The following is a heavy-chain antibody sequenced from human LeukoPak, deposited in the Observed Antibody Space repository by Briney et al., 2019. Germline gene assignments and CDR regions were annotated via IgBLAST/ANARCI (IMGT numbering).Heavy chain of an antibody. CDR3: ARLLDHSGGSGYGHWYFDL. J-gene: IGHJ2*01. V-gene: IGHV4-30-2*01. Sequence: SETLSLTCTVSGGSISSGGYYWSWIRQPPGKGLEWIGYIYHSGSTYYNPSLKSRVTISVDRSKNQFSLKLSSVTAADTALYYCARLLDHSGGSGYGHWYFDLWGRGTLVTVSS. CDR1: GGSISSGGYY. CDR2: IYHSGST. D-gene: IGHD3-22*01.